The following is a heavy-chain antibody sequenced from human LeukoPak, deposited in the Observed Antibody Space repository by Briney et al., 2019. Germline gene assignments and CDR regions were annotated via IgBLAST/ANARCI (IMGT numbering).Heavy chain of an antibody. Sequence: PSETLSLTCAVYGEXFSGYYWTWIRQPPGKGLEWIGEINHSGSTNYNSSLKSRVTISVDTSKNQFSLKLSSVTAADTAVYYCARIGRDGYNFHYWGQGILVTVSS. D-gene: IGHD5-24*01. CDR3: ARIGRDGYNFHY. J-gene: IGHJ4*02. CDR1: GEXFSGYY. CDR2: INHSGST. V-gene: IGHV4-34*01.